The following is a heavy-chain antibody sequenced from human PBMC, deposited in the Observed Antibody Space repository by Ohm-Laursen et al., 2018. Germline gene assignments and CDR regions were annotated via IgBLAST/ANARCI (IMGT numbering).Heavy chain of an antibody. CDR2: IYIAGNT. D-gene: IGHD3-16*01. Sequence: GALSLTCTVSGGAISNYYWSWIRQPAGKGLEWIGRIYIAGNTNYNPSLQSRVTMSEDTSKNQFSLRLSSVTAADTAVYYCARAGGGLFDYWGQGTLVTVSS. J-gene: IGHJ4*02. CDR1: GGAISNYY. V-gene: IGHV4-4*07. CDR3: ARAGGGLFDY.